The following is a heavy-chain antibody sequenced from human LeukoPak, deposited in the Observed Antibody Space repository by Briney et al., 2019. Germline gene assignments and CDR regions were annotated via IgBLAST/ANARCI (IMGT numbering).Heavy chain of an antibody. D-gene: IGHD3-10*01. Sequence: SGTLSLTCAVSGGSISSSNWWSWVRQPPGKGLEWIGEIYHSGSTNYNPSLKSRVTISVDKSKNQFSLKLYSVTAADTAIYYCARHYYGSSQIDYWGQGTLVAVSS. V-gene: IGHV4-4*02. CDR3: ARHYYGSSQIDY. CDR1: GGSISSSNW. CDR2: IYHSGST. J-gene: IGHJ4*02.